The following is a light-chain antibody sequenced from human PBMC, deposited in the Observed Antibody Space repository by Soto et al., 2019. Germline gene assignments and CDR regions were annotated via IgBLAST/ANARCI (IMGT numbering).Light chain of an antibody. CDR1: SSDVGAYNY. CDR2: EVS. J-gene: IGLJ1*01. Sequence: QSALTQPPSASGSRGQSVTISCTGTSSDVGAYNYVSWYQQLPGKAPKLIIYEVSKRPSGVPDRFSGSKSGNTASLTVSGLQAEDEADYYCTSYAGTYSFFYVFGTGTKVTV. CDR3: TSYAGTYSFFYV. V-gene: IGLV2-8*01.